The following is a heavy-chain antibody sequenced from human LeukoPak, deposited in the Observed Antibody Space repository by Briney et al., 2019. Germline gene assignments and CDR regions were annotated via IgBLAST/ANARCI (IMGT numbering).Heavy chain of an antibody. CDR1: GGTFSSYA. CDR3: ARGGLTMTIGGFDY. CDR2: IIPISGTA. D-gene: IGHD3-22*01. J-gene: IGHJ4*02. V-gene: IGHV1-69*13. Sequence: ASVKVSCKASGGTFSSYAISWVRQAPGQGLEWMGGIIPISGTANYAQKFQGRVTITADESTSTAYMELSSLRSEDTAVYYCARGGLTMTIGGFDYWGQGTLVTVSS.